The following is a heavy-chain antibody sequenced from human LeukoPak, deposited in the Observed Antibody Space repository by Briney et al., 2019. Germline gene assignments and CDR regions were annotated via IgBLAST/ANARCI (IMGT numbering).Heavy chain of an antibody. CDR2: ISSTSSYI. CDR1: GFTFSSYS. J-gene: IGHJ2*01. V-gene: IGHV3-21*01. CDR3: ARDPLEGSWYFDL. Sequence: GESLKISCAASGFTFSSYSVNWVRQAPGKGLEWVSSISSTSSYIYYADSVKGRFTISRDNAKNSLFLQMNSLRAEDTAVYYCARDPLEGSWYFDLWGRGTLVTVSS. D-gene: IGHD5-24*01.